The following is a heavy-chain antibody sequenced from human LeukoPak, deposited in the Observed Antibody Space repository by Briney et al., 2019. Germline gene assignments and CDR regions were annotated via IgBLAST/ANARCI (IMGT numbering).Heavy chain of an antibody. D-gene: IGHD3-9*01. CDR2: INSEGSGT. CDR3: ARGVLTYFDP. CDR1: GFTLSNYW. V-gene: IGHV3-74*01. Sequence: GGSLRLSCVASGFTLSNYWMHWVRQGPGKGLVSVSHINSEGSGTSYADSVKGRFTISRNIAKNTVYLEMNSLRAEDTAVYYCARGVLTYFDPWGQGTLVTVSS. J-gene: IGHJ5*02.